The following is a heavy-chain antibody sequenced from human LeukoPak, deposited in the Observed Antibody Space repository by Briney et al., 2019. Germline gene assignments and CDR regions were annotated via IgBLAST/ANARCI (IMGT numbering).Heavy chain of an antibody. V-gene: IGHV4-59*01. J-gene: IGHJ6*03. CDR1: GGSISSYY. CDR2: IYYSGST. CDR3: ARSISDPPYYYYYMDV. D-gene: IGHD2-21*01. Sequence: SETLSLTCTVSGGSISSYYWSWIRQPPGKGLEWIGYIYYSGSTNYNPSLKSRVTISVDTSKNQFSLKLSSVTAADTAVYYCARSISDPPYYYYYMDVWGKGTTVTASS.